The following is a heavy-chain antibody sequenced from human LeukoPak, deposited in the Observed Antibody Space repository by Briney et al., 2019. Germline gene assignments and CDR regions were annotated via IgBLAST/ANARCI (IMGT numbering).Heavy chain of an antibody. V-gene: IGHV1-2*02. CDR3: ARHIAVYATDY. CDR2: INPNSGGT. CDR1: GYTFTGYY. D-gene: IGHD6-19*01. Sequence: ASVKVSCKASGYTFTGYYMHWVRQAPGQGLEWMGWINPNSGGTNYAQKFQGRVTMTRDKSISTAYLQWSSLKASDTAMYYCARHIAVYATDYWGQGTLVTVSS. J-gene: IGHJ4*02.